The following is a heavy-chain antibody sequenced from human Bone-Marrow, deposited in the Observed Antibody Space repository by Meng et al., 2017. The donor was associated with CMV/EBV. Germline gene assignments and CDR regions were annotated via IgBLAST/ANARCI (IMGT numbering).Heavy chain of an antibody. Sequence: GGSLRLSCAASGFTFSFYAMHWVRQAPGKGLEWVAFIRYDGSNKYYADSVKGRFTISRDNSKNTLYLQMNSLRAEDTAVYYCAKVGSRTIAAAAIDYWGQGTLVTVSS. CDR2: IRYDGSNK. V-gene: IGHV3-30*02. CDR3: AKVGSRTIAAAAIDY. J-gene: IGHJ4*02. D-gene: IGHD6-13*01. CDR1: GFTFSFYA.